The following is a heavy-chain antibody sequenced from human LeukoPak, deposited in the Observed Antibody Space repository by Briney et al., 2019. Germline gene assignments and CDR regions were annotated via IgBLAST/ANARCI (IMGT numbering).Heavy chain of an antibody. V-gene: IGHV3-64*02. J-gene: IGHJ4*02. CDR3: VGQYCSSTSCTTGAFDY. CDR1: GFRFSNSNY. Sequence: GGSLRLSCAASGFRFSNSNYMHWVRQAPGKGLEYVSSISSNGGDTYYADSVKGRFIISRDNSKNTLNLQMGSLRAEDMAVYYCVGQYCSSTSCTTGAFDYWGQGTLVTVSS. D-gene: IGHD2-2*01. CDR2: ISSNGGDT.